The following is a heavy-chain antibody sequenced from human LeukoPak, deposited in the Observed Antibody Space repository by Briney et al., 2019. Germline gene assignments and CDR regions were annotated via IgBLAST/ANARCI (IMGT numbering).Heavy chain of an antibody. V-gene: IGHV4-39*01. Sequence: PSETLSPTCTVSGGSISSSSYYWGWIRQPPGKGLEWIGSIYYSGSTYYNPSLKSRVTISVDTSKNQFSLKLSSVTAADTAVYYCARVPLMITFGGVRRWFDPWGQGTLVTVSS. CDR1: GGSISSSSYY. CDR3: ARVPLMITFGGVRRWFDP. J-gene: IGHJ5*02. CDR2: IYYSGST. D-gene: IGHD3-16*01.